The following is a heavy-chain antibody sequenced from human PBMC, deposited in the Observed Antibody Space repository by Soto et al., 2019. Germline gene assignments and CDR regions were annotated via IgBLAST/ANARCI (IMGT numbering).Heavy chain of an antibody. Sequence: EVQVLESGGGLVQPGGSLRLSCAASGFTFSNYAMAWVRQAPGKGLEWVAGVSGSGGRTYYADSVKGRFTISRDNSKNTLYLQVDSLRAEDTAVYHCAKVRDYDIWTGYYKEYFDYWGQGTLVTVSS. D-gene: IGHD3-9*01. J-gene: IGHJ4*02. CDR1: GFTFSNYA. CDR2: VSGSGGRT. CDR3: AKVRDYDIWTGYYKEYFDY. V-gene: IGHV3-23*01.